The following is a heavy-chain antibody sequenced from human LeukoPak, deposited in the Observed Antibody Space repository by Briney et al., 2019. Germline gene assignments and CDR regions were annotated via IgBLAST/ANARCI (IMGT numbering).Heavy chain of an antibody. CDR1: GYTFSTYG. CDR2: ISVYKGNT. CDR3: ARDRVTTHSYYYGMDV. J-gene: IGHJ6*02. Sequence: ASVKVSCKASGYTFSTYGISWVRQAPGQGLEWMGWISVYKGNTNYAQKVQGRVTMTTDTSTSTAYMELRSLRSDDTAVYYCARDRVTTHSYYYGMDVWGQGTTVTVSS. D-gene: IGHD4-17*01. V-gene: IGHV1-18*01.